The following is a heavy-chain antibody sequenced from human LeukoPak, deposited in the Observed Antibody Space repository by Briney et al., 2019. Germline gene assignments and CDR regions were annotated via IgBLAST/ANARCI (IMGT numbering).Heavy chain of an antibody. CDR3: ARGLGNYYGSGSYEY. CDR1: GYTFTGYH. Sequence: ASVKVSCKASGYTFTGYHVHWVRQAPGQGLEWMGWINTNTGNPTYAQGYTGRFVFSLDTSVSTAYLQISSLKAEDTAVYYCARGLGNYYGSGSYEYWGQGTLVTVSS. D-gene: IGHD3-10*01. CDR2: INTNTGNP. V-gene: IGHV7-4-1*02. J-gene: IGHJ4*02.